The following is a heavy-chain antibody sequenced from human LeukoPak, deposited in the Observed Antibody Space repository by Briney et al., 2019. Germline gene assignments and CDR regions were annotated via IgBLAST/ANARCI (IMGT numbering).Heavy chain of an antibody. Sequence: PGRSLRLSCAASGFTFSSYGMHWVRQAPGKGLEWVAVIWYGGSNKYYADSVKGRFTISRDNSKNTLYLQMNSLRAEDTAVYYCAKESYSTSWQLDSWGQGTLVTVSS. J-gene: IGHJ4*02. V-gene: IGHV3-33*06. D-gene: IGHD6-13*01. CDR3: AKESYSTSWQLDS. CDR1: GFTFSSYG. CDR2: IWYGGSNK.